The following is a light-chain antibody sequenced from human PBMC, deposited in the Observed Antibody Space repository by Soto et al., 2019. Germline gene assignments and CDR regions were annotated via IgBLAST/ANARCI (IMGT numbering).Light chain of an antibody. CDR3: QQRSNWTRWT. V-gene: IGKV3D-20*02. Sequence: EIVCTQSPSTLTLTPGERATLSCRASQSVSSSYLAWYQQKPGQAPRLLIYGASSRSTGIPDRFSGSGSGTDFTLTISRLEPEDFAAYYCQQRSNWTRWTFGQGTKVEIK. J-gene: IGKJ1*01. CDR2: GAS. CDR1: QSVSSSY.